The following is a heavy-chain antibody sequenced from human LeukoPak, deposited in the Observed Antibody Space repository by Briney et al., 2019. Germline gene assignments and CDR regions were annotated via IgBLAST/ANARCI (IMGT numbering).Heavy chain of an antibody. V-gene: IGHV3-30*03. J-gene: IGHJ6*03. CDR1: GFTFSSYG. CDR3: ARVHGYYYYMDV. Sequence: GGSLRLSCAASGFTFSSYGMHWVHQAPGKGLEWVAVISYDGSNKYYADSVKGRFTISRDNSKNTLYLQMNSLRAEDTAVYYCARVHGYYYYMDVWGKGTTVTVSS. CDR2: ISYDGSNK.